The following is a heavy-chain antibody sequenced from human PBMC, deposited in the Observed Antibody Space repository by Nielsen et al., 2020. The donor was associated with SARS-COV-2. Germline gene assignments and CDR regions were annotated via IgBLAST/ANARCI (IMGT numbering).Heavy chain of an antibody. CDR1: GFTFSNFA. CDR2: IWRGGNYK. CDR3: TRDPPDSGWALDY. Sequence: GESLKISCAASGFTFSNFAMHWVRQAPGKGLEWVAMIWRGGNYKFYADSVRGRFTISRDDSKNMVSLQMESLRVEDTALYYCTRDPPDSGWALDYWGQGIPVTVSS. D-gene: IGHD6-19*01. V-gene: IGHV3-33*04. J-gene: IGHJ4*02.